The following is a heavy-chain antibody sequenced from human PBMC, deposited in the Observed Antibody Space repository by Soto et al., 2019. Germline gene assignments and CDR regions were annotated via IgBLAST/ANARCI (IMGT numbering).Heavy chain of an antibody. D-gene: IGHD1-1*01. J-gene: IGHJ2*01. V-gene: IGHV3-11*01. Sequence: QVQLVESGGGLVKPGGSLRLSCAASGFSFSDYYMSWIRQAPGKGLEWISYISTSGSTLFCADSVKGRFTISRDNARNSLYLQISSLRAEDTAVYYCVRISVRPRAIRTAPGRWYFDLWGRGALATVSS. CDR2: ISTSGSTL. CDR3: VRISVRPRAIRTAPGRWYFDL. CDR1: GFSFSDYY.